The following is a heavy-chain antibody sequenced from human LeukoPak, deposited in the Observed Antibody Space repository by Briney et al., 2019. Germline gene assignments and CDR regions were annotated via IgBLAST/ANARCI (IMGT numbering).Heavy chain of an antibody. CDR3: ATVLRFLEWPF. CDR2: ISKDAAFM. CDR1: GFIFIDYD. J-gene: IGHJ3*01. Sequence: GGSLRLSCAASGFIFIDYDFHWVRQAPGKGLEWLAYISKDAAFMFYADSVRGRFTVSRDNSKRTVYLQMNSLRAEDTALYYCATVLRFLEWPFWGQGTMVTVSS. V-gene: IGHV3-30*04. D-gene: IGHD3-3*01.